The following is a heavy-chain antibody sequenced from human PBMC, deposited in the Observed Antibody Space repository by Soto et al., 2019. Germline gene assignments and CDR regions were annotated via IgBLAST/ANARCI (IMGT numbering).Heavy chain of an antibody. D-gene: IGHD2-15*01. J-gene: IGHJ4*02. Sequence: HPGGSLRLSCAASGFTVSSNYMSWVRQAPGKGLEWVSVIYSGGSTYYADSVKGRFTISRDNSKNTLYLQMNSLRAEDTAVYYCAREDCSGGSCYWPYWGQGTLVTVSS. CDR3: AREDCSGGSCYWPY. CDR1: GFTVSSNY. CDR2: IYSGGST. V-gene: IGHV3-66*01.